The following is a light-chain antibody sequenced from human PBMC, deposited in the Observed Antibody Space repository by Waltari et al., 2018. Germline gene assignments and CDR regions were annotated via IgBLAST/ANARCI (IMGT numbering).Light chain of an antibody. CDR1: SLRSYY. Sequence: SSELTQDPAVSVALGQTVRITCPGDSLRSYYASWYQQKPGQAPVLVIYGTNNRPSGIPDRFSGSSSGNTASLTITGARAEDEADYYCNSRDSSGNHLVFGGGTKLTVL. V-gene: IGLV3-19*01. CDR2: GTN. CDR3: NSRDSSGNHLV. J-gene: IGLJ2*01.